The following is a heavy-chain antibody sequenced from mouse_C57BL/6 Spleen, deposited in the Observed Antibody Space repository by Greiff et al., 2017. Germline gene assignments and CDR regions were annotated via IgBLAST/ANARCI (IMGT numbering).Heavy chain of an antibody. D-gene: IGHD1-1*01. J-gene: IGHJ3*01. CDR1: GYSITSGYY. CDR2: ISYDGSN. Sequence: EVKLMESGPGLVKPSQSLSLTCSVTGYSITSGYYWNWIRQFPGNKLEWMGYISYDGSNNYNPSLKNRISITRDTSKNQFFLKLNSVTTEDTATYYCARGRDYYGSGFAYWGQGTLVTVSA. V-gene: IGHV3-6*01. CDR3: ARGRDYYGSGFAY.